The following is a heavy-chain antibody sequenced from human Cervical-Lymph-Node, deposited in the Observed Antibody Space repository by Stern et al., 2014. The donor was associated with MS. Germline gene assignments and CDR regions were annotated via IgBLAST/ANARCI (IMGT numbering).Heavy chain of an antibody. CDR2: IFYSGST. CDR3: ARRSLADLGGPFDV. V-gene: IGHV4-39*01. J-gene: IGHJ3*01. Sequence: QVQLQESGPGLVKPSDTLSLTCTVSRGSISSSNYYWGWIRQSPGRGLEWIGNIFYSGSTYYNPSLDSRVPLSADTSRNQFFLSLNSVTAADTAVYFCARRSLADLGGPFDVWGQGTMVTVSS. CDR1: RGSISSSNYY.